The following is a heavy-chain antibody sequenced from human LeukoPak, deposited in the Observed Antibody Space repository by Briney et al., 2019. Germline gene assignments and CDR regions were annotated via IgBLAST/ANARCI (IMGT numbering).Heavy chain of an antibody. Sequence: GGSLRLSCAASEFSVGSNYMTWVRQAPGKGLEWVSLIYSGGSTYYADSVKGRFTISRDNSKNTLYLQMNSLRAEDTAVYYCARVTLTSANFDYWGQGTLVTVSS. CDR3: ARVTLTSANFDY. V-gene: IGHV3-66*01. CDR1: EFSVGSNY. J-gene: IGHJ4*02. CDR2: IYSGGST.